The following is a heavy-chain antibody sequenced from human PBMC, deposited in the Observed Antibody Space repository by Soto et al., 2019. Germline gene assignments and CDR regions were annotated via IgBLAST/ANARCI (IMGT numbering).Heavy chain of an antibody. CDR1: GGYMSGSF. Sequence: SETLSLTCTVSGGYMSGSFWSWIRQPPGKGLEWIGYIYYSGNTDYNPSLKSRVTISVDTSKNQFSLKLSSVTAADTAVYYCARGAGYSSSWPFDPWGQGTLVTVSS. CDR2: IYYSGNT. V-gene: IGHV4-59*01. J-gene: IGHJ5*02. CDR3: ARGAGYSSSWPFDP. D-gene: IGHD6-13*01.